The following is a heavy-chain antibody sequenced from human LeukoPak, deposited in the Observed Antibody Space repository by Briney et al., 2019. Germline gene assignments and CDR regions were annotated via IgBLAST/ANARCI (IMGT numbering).Heavy chain of an antibody. V-gene: IGHV4-30-2*01. CDR3: ARSITVTTFFGAFDI. D-gene: IGHD4-17*01. J-gene: IGHJ3*02. CDR2: IYHSGST. CDR1: GGSISSGGYS. Sequence: SQTLSLTRAVSGGSISSGGYSWSWIRQPPGTGLEWLGYIYHSGSTYYNPSLKSRVTISVDRSKNHFSLKLSSVTAADTAVYYCARSITVTTFFGAFDIWGQGTMVTVSS.